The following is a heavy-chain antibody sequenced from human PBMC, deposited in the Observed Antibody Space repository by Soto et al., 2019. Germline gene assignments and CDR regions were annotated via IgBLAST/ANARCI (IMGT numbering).Heavy chain of an antibody. J-gene: IGHJ4*02. CDR1: GASITGTSY. V-gene: IGHV4-4*07. CDR3: ARGMTPPGAPAWYYFDS. D-gene: IGHD2-8*02. Sequence: TLSLTCPVSGASITGTSYWSWIRQPAGKGLEWIGRFSLSGTTNYNPSLRSRVTMSADVSKNQFSLRLTSVTAADTALYYCARGMTPPGAPAWYYFDSWGQGTLVTVSS. CDR2: FSLSGTT.